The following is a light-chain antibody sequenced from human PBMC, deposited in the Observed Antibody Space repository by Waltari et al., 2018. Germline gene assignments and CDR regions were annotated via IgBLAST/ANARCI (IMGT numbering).Light chain of an antibody. CDR3: GTWDSSLSAEV. CDR2: DNN. V-gene: IGLV1-51*01. Sequence: QSVLTQPPSVSAAPGQKVTISCSGRSSNIGNNDVSWYQQRPGTAPKLLIYDNNKRPSGIPDRFSGSKSGTSATLGITGLQTGDEADYYCGTWDSSLSAEVFGGGTKLTVL. J-gene: IGLJ2*01. CDR1: SSNIGNND.